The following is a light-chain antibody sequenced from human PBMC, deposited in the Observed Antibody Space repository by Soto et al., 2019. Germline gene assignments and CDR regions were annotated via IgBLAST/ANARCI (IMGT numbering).Light chain of an antibody. Sequence: NFMLTQPHSVSESPGKTVTISCTRSDGSVASTYVQWYQQRPGSAPTTVIYEDNRRPSGVPDRFSGSIDTSSNSDSLTISGLKTEDEADYYCQSYDSSNPWVFGGGTKLTVL. CDR3: QSYDSSNPWV. V-gene: IGLV6-57*04. CDR2: EDN. CDR1: DGSVASTY. J-gene: IGLJ3*02.